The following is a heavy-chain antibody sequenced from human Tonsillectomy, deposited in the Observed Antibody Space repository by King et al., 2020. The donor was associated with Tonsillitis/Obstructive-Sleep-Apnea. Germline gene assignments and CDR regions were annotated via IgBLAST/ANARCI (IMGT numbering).Heavy chain of an antibody. D-gene: IGHD3-3*01. CDR2: LAYDGSNK. CDR1: DFTFSNYD. Sequence: VQLVESGGGVVQPGRALRLSCAASDFTFSNYDMHWVRQAPGKGLEWVAVLAYDGSNKYYADSVKGRVTISRDNSKNTLYLQMNSLRAEDTAVYYCARDITIFGVAASLDVWGEGTTVTVSS. J-gene: IGHJ6*02. V-gene: IGHV3-30*04. CDR3: ARDITIFGVAASLDV.